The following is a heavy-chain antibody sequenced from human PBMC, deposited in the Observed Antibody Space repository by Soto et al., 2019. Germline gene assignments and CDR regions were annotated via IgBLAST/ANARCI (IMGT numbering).Heavy chain of an antibody. V-gene: IGHV4-30-4*01. Sequence: QVQLQESGPGLVKPSQTLSLTCTVSGGSISRGDYYWSWIRQPPGKGLEWIGYIYYSGSTYYNPSLKSRVTISVNTSKNQFSRRLSSVSAADTAVYYCAGGHDILSGQVGGMDVWGQGTTVTVSS. D-gene: IGHD3-9*01. CDR3: AGGHDILSGQVGGMDV. CDR1: GGSISRGDYY. J-gene: IGHJ6*02. CDR2: IYYSGST.